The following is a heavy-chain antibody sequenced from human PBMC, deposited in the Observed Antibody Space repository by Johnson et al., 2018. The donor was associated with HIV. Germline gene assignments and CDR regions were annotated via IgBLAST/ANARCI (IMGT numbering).Heavy chain of an antibody. J-gene: IGHJ3*02. CDR2: LFSGCSI. D-gene: IGHD6-19*01. CDR1: GFTVSSYY. Sequence: VQLVESGGGVVQPGRSLRLSCAASGFTVSSYYMSWVRQAPGKGLEWVSVLFSGCSIYFADSVKGRFTISRDNSKNTLYLKMKSLRAEDTALYDCARDRAGFDIWGQGTMVTVSS. V-gene: IGHV3-66*01. CDR3: ARDRAGFDI.